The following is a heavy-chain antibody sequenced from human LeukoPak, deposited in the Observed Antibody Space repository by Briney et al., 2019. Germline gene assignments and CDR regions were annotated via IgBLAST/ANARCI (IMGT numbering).Heavy chain of an antibody. Sequence: GRSLRLSCAASGFTFSSDSMNWVRQAPGKGLGWVSSISSSSSYIYYADSVKGRFTISRDNAKNSLYLQMNSLRAEDTAVYYCARAPADSGYDWAFDYWGQGTLVTVSS. D-gene: IGHD5-12*01. CDR2: ISSSSSYI. CDR1: GFTFSSDS. J-gene: IGHJ4*02. V-gene: IGHV3-21*01. CDR3: ARAPADSGYDWAFDY.